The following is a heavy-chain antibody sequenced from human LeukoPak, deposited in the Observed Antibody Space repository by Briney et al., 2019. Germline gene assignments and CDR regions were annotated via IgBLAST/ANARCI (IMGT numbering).Heavy chain of an antibody. CDR3: ARGIDYGDYTGLAPFDY. J-gene: IGHJ4*02. CDR2: IKQDGSEK. Sequence: GGSLRLSCAASGFTFSSYWMSWVRQAPGKGLEWVANIKQDGSEKYYVDSVKGRFTISRDNAKNSLYLQMNSLRAEDTAVYYCARGIDYGDYTGLAPFDYWGQGTLVTVSS. V-gene: IGHV3-7*03. D-gene: IGHD4-17*01. CDR1: GFTFSSYW.